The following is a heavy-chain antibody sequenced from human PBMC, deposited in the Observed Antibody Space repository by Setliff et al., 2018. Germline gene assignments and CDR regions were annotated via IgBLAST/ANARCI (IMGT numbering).Heavy chain of an antibody. CDR2: IIHSGST. CDR3: ARSFSRSGKFLLDY. J-gene: IGHJ4*02. D-gene: IGHD1-26*01. V-gene: IGHV4-34*12. Sequence: PSETLSLTCAVYGGSFSGYYWSWIRQPLGKRLEWIGEIIHSGSTNYNPSLKSRVTISMGTSKNQFSLKVPSVTAADTAVYYCARSFSRSGKFLLDYWGQGALVTVSS. CDR1: GGSFSGYY.